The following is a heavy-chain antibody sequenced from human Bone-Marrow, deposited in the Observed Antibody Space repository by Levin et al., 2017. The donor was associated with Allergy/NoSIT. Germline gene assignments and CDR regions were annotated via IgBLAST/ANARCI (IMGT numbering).Heavy chain of an antibody. CDR1: GYTFTSYH. D-gene: IGHD3-3*01. CDR3: ARGVEFDFWSSFYRGHPYYFGMDV. J-gene: IGHJ6*02. CDR2: INPSGGST. V-gene: IGHV1-46*04. Sequence: GASVKVSCKASGYTFTSYHMYWVRQAPGQGLEWMGMINPSGGSTTYAQKWQDRVTMSRDTPTTTVYMELSSLTPDDTAVYYCARGVEFDFWSSFYRGHPYYFGMDVWGQGTAVIVSS.